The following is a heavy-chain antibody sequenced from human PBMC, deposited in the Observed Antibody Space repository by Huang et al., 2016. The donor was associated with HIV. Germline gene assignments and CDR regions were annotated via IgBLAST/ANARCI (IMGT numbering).Heavy chain of an antibody. CDR1: GYTFTGYY. Sequence: QVQLVQSGAEVKKPGASVKVSCKASGYTFTGYYMHWVRQAPGQGLEWMGWIKPNSGGTNYAQKFQGRVTMTRDTSISTAYMELSRLRSDDTAVYYCARGTGSSWYIGWFDPWGQGTLVTVSS. V-gene: IGHV1-2*02. CDR2: IKPNSGGT. CDR3: ARGTGSSWYIGWFDP. D-gene: IGHD6-13*01. J-gene: IGHJ5*02.